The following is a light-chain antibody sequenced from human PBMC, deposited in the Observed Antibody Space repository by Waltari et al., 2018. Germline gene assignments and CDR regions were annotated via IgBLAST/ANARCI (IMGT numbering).Light chain of an antibody. CDR1: QAISTY. Sequence: DTLMTQSPSSRSASGGDTVTITCRATQAISTYVNWYKKRPGMAPRLLLFSASTLHPGVSSRFRGSGSRTDFTLTITDLQPDDFATYYCQQSYSAPLHFGGGTRVDI. J-gene: IGKJ4*01. V-gene: IGKV1-39*01. CDR3: QQSYSAPLH. CDR2: SAS.